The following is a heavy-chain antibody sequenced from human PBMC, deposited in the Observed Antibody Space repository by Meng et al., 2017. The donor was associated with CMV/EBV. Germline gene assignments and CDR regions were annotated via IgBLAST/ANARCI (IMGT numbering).Heavy chain of an antibody. J-gene: IGHJ4*02. V-gene: IGHV3-74*01. Sequence: GGSLRLSCAASGFTFSSYWMHWVRQAPGKGLVWVSRINSDGSSTSYADSVKGRFTISRDNAKNTLYLQMNSLRAEDTAVYYCTTGVGYCSSTSCWPVGYWGQGTLVTVSS. CDR3: TTGVGYCSSTSCWPVGY. CDR1: GFTFSSYW. CDR2: INSDGSST. D-gene: IGHD2-2*01.